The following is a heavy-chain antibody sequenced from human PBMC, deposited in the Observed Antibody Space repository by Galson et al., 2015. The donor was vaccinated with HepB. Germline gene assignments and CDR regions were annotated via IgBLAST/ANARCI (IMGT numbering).Heavy chain of an antibody. CDR2: ISGSGGST. CDR1: GFTFSSYA. V-gene: IGHV3-23*01. Sequence: SLRLSCAASGFTFSSYAMSWVRQAPGKGLEWVSSISGSGGSTYYADSVKGRFIISRHNSKNTVYLQMNGLRAEDTAVYFCAKEDFGSYSNYLDPWGQGTLVTVSS. CDR3: AKEDFGSYSNYLDP. J-gene: IGHJ5*02. D-gene: IGHD1-26*01.